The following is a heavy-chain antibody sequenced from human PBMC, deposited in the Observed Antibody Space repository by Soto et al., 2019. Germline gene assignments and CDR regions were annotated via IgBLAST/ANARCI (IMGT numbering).Heavy chain of an antibody. CDR2: IYSGGST. J-gene: IGHJ6*03. Sequence: GGSLRLSCAASGFTVSGNYMSWVRQAPGKGLEWVSLIYSGGSTYYADSVKGRFTISRDNSKNTLYLQMNSLRAEDTAVYYCARSTAVMSYYHYMDVWGKGTTVTVSS. CDR1: GFTVSGNY. V-gene: IGHV3-66*01. CDR3: ARSTAVMSYYHYMDV. D-gene: IGHD4-17*01.